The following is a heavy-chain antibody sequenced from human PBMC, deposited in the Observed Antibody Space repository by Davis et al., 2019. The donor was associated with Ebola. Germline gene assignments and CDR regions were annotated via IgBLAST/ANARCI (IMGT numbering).Heavy chain of an antibody. J-gene: IGHJ4*02. CDR3: ARAQFPTTSDH. D-gene: IGHD1-1*01. CDR2: ISGYTGDT. V-gene: IGHV1-18*01. Sequence: AASVKVSCKASGYTFTSYAMNWVRQAPGQGLEWMGWISGYTGDTKYTQDFQGRVTMTTDTSTTTAYMELRSLRSDDTAVYYCARAQFPTTSDHWGQGTLVTVSS. CDR1: GYTFTSYA.